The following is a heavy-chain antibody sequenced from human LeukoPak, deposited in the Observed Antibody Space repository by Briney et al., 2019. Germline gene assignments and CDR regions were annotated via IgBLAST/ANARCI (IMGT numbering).Heavy chain of an antibody. V-gene: IGHV3-21*01. CDR3: ARASPELELPTRDYFDY. CDR1: GFTFSSYS. CDR2: ISSSSSYI. J-gene: IGHJ4*02. Sequence: GGSLRVSCAASGFTFSSYSMNWVRQAPGKGLEWVSSISSSSSYIYYADSVKGRFTISRDNAKNSLYLQMNSLRAEDAAVYYCARASPELELPTRDYFDYWGQGTLVTVSS. D-gene: IGHD1-7*01.